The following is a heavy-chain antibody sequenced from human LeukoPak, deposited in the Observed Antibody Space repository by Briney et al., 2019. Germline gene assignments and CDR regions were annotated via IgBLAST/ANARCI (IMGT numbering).Heavy chain of an antibody. D-gene: IGHD3-22*01. J-gene: IGHJ4*02. CDR2: VDPTNGAT. Sequence: ASVKVSCKASGYTFTGYYIHWVRQAPGQGLDWMGWVDPTNGATNYAQKFQGRVTMTTDTSSNTAYMELSWLTSDDTAVYYCARPWSESGGYYYGHWGQGTLVTVSP. CDR3: ARPWSESGGYYYGH. CDR1: GYTFTGYY. V-gene: IGHV1-2*02.